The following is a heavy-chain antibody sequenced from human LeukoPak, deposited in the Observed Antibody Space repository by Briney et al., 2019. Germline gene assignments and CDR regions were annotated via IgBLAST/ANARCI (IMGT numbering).Heavy chain of an antibody. Sequence: ASVKVSCKASGYTFTSYGISWVRQAPGQGLEWMGWISAYNGNTNYAQKLQGRVTMTTDTSTSTAYMELRSLRSDDTAVYYCARDKPYYYDSSGYPAFDIWGQGTMVTVSS. V-gene: IGHV1-18*01. D-gene: IGHD3-22*01. CDR1: GYTFTSYG. CDR3: ARDKPYYYDSSGYPAFDI. CDR2: ISAYNGNT. J-gene: IGHJ3*02.